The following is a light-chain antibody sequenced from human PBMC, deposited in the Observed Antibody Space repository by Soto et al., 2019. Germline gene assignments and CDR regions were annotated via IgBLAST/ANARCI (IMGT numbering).Light chain of an antibody. Sequence: EIVLTQSPGTLSLSPGERATLSCRASQSVSSHLAWYQQKPGQAPRLLIYDASNSATGIPARFSGSGSGTDFTLTISSLEAEDFAVYHCVQRTPWPRTCGKGSKGEIK. CDR1: QSVSSH. CDR3: VQRTPWPRT. V-gene: IGKV3-11*01. J-gene: IGKJ1*01. CDR2: DAS.